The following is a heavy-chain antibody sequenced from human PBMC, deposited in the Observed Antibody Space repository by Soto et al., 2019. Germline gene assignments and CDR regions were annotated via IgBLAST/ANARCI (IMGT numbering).Heavy chain of an antibody. J-gene: IGHJ4*02. V-gene: IGHV3-21*01. CDR3: AKDRSIFTRDPDY. CDR2: IGTSGSYI. Sequence: GGSLRLSCAVSGFIFSRYSMNWVRQAPGKGLEWVSSIGTSGSYIYDTDSVKGRFTISRDNTKNTLYLQMNSLRAEDTAVYYCAKDRSIFTRDPDYWGQGTLVTVSS. CDR1: GFIFSRYS. D-gene: IGHD3-3*01.